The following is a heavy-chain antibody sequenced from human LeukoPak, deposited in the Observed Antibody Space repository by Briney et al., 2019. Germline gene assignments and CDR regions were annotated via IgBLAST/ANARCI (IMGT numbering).Heavy chain of an antibody. CDR3: ARSKALRGYFDY. V-gene: IGHV5-51*01. CDR1: GYSFTGYW. D-gene: IGHD4-17*01. Sequence: GESLKISCKGSGYSFTGYWIGWVRQRPGKGLEWMGIIYPGDSDTRYSPSFQGRVTISADKYISTAYLQWSSLKASDTAMYYCARSKALRGYFDYWGQGTLVTVSS. CDR2: IYPGDSDT. J-gene: IGHJ4*02.